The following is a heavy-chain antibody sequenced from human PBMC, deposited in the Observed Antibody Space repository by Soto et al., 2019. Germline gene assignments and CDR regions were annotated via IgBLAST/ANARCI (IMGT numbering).Heavy chain of an antibody. CDR2: IFSNDEK. CDR3: ARIQHTLPDFYDY. J-gene: IGHJ4*02. Sequence: QVTLKESGPVLVKPTETLTLTCTVSGFSLSNARMGVSWIRQPPGKALEWLAHIFSNDEKSYSTSLKSRRTISNDTSKSQVVLTMTSMDPVDTATYYCARIQHTLPDFYDYWGQGTLVTVSS. V-gene: IGHV2-26*01. CDR1: GFSLSNARMG. D-gene: IGHD2-21*01.